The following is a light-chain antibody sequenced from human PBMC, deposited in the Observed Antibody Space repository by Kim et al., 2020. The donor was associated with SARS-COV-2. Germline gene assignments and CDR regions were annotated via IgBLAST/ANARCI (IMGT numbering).Light chain of an antibody. Sequence: GDRVTLTCRSSQDNSKLLAWYQQKPGKAPNLLIFRAYVLQSGVPSRFSGGESGTDFTLTISSLQPEDVATYYCQRYNTAPWTFGQGTKVDIK. J-gene: IGKJ1*01. CDR3: QRYNTAPWT. V-gene: IGKV1-27*01. CDR1: QDNSKL. CDR2: RAY.